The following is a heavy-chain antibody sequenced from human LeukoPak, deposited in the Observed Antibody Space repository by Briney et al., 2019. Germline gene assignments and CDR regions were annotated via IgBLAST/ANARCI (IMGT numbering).Heavy chain of an antibody. D-gene: IGHD6-13*01. J-gene: IGHJ6*02. CDR3: ARRGSWSYYYAMDV. Sequence: PSETLSPTCTVSGGSISSYYWSWIRQPPGKGLEWIGEIRHSGSTNYNPSLKSRVTMSVDTSKNQFSLKLSSVTAADTAVYYCARRGSWSYYYAMDVWGQGTTVAVSS. CDR1: GGSISSYY. CDR2: IRHSGST. V-gene: IGHV4-34*01.